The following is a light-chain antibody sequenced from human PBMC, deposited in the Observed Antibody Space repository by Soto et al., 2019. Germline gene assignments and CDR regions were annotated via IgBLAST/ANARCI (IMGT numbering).Light chain of an antibody. J-gene: IGKJ3*01. CDR3: QQYNNWPPIFT. CDR2: GVS. V-gene: IGKV3-15*01. CDR1: QSVSSN. Sequence: EIVMTQSPATLSESPGERATLSCRASQSVSSNLAWYQQKPGQAPRLVIFGVSTRATGIPARFSGSGSGTEFTLTISSLQSEDFAVYYCQQYNNWPPIFTFGPGTKVDIK.